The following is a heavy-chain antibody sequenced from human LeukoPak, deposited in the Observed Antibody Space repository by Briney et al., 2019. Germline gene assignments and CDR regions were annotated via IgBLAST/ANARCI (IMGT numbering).Heavy chain of an antibody. J-gene: IGHJ4*02. CDR3: TTSDREY. V-gene: IGHV3-7*03. D-gene: IGHD2-21*02. CDR2: IKPDGNDK. Sequence: GGSLRLSCAASGFTFSIHWMTWVRQAPGKGLEWVATIKPDGNDKYFVDSVKGRFTVSRDNVKTSLYLQMNSLRAEDTAMYYCTTSDREYWGQGTLVTVSS. CDR1: GFTFSIHW.